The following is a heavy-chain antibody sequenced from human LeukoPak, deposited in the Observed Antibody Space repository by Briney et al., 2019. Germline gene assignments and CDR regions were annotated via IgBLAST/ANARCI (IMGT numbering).Heavy chain of an antibody. CDR2: IYYSGST. J-gene: IGHJ4*02. CDR1: GGSISSSYY. Sequence: SQTLSLACTVSGGSISSSYYWGWIRQPPGKGLEWIGSIYYSGSTYYNPSLKSRVTISVDTSKNQFSLKLSSVTAADTAVYYCASSGITIFSYWGQGTLVTVSS. V-gene: IGHV4-39*01. D-gene: IGHD3-9*01. CDR3: ASSGITIFSY.